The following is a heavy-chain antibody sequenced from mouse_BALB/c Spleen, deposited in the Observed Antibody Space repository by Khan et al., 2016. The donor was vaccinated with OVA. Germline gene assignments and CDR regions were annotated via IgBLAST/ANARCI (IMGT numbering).Heavy chain of an antibody. CDR3: ARTARIKY. CDR2: ISYSGST. V-gene: IGHV3-2*02. CDR1: GYSITSGYG. D-gene: IGHD1-2*01. Sequence: EVELVESGPGLVKPSQSLSLTCTVTGYSITSGYGWNWIRQFPGNKLEWMGYISYSGSTNYNPSLKSRISITRDTSKNQFFLQLNSVTTEDTATYYCARTARIKYWGQGTTLTVS. J-gene: IGHJ2*01.